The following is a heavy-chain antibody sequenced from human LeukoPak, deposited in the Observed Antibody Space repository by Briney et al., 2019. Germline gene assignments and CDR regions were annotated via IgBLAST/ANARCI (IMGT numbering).Heavy chain of an antibody. D-gene: IGHD1-26*01. J-gene: IGHJ4*02. Sequence: PGGSLRLSCAASGFTFSTYNMNWVRQAPGKGLEWVSSITSSSSNIYYADSVKGRFTISRDNAKNSLYLQMNSLRAEDTAVYYCARDKAGAIDYWGQGTLVTVSS. CDR2: ITSSSSNI. V-gene: IGHV3-21*04. CDR1: GFTFSTYN. CDR3: ARDKAGAIDY.